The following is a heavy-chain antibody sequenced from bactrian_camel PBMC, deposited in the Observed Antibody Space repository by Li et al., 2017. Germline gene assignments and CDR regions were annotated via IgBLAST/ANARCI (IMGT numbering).Heavy chain of an antibody. V-gene: IGHV3S6*01. Sequence: HVQLVESGGGSVQAGGSLRLACAASDNVSSGCMGWFRQAPGKEREGVASIDNDARTNYASTYYANSVKGRFTVSKDNAKNTLYLQMNSLKPDDTAMYFCAAALECQNLWRNSWQSLQEGAYKYWGQGTQVTVS. CDR3: AAALECQNLWRNSWQSLQEGAYKY. D-gene: IGHD6*01. CDR1: DNVSSGC. J-gene: IGHJ4*01. CDR2: IDNDARTNYAST.